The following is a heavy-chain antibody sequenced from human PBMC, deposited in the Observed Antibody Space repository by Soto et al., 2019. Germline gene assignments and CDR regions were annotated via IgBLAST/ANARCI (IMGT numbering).Heavy chain of an antibody. Sequence: ASVKVSCKASGYTVTGYYMHWVRQAPGQGLEWMGWINPNSGGTNYAQKFQGWVTMTRDTSISTAYMELSRLRSDDTAVYYCARDLRITMVRGVIINPPYYYGMDVWGQGTTVTVSS. CDR3: ARDLRITMVRGVIINPPYYYGMDV. J-gene: IGHJ6*02. CDR1: GYTVTGYY. V-gene: IGHV1-2*04. CDR2: INPNSGGT. D-gene: IGHD3-10*01.